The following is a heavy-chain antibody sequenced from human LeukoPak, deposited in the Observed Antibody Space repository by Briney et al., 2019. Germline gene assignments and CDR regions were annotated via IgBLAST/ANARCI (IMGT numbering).Heavy chain of an antibody. CDR1: GGSFSGYY. CDR2: INHSGST. V-gene: IGHV4-34*01. CDR3: ARASGRVIIVNWFDP. Sequence: SETLSLTCAVYGGSFSGYYWSWIRQPPGKGLEWIGEINHSGSTNYNPSLKSRVTISVDTSKNQFSLKLSSVTAADTAVYYCARASGRVIIVNWFDPWGQGTLVTVSS. J-gene: IGHJ5*02. D-gene: IGHD3-10*01.